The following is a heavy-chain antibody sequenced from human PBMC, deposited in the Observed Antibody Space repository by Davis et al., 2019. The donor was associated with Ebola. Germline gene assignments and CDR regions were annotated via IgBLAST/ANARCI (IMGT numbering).Heavy chain of an antibody. CDR1: GGSFSGYY. CDR3: ARVWWRAFDI. J-gene: IGHJ3*02. D-gene: IGHD4/OR15-4a*01. Sequence: TLSLTCAVYGGSFSGYYWSWIREPPGKGLEWIGEINHSRSTNYNPSLKSRVTISVDTSKNQFSRKLSSVTAADTAVYYCARVWWRAFDIWGQGTMVTVSS. CDR2: INHSRST. V-gene: IGHV4-34*01.